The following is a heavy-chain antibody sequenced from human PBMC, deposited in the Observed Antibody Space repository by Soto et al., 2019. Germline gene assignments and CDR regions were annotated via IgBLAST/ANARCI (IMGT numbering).Heavy chain of an antibody. CDR3: ARVASGLELSIKFDY. CDR2: IYYSGST. J-gene: IGHJ4*02. Sequence: SETLSLTCTVSGGSISSYYWSWIRQPPGKGLEWIGYIYYSGSTNYNPSLKSRVTISVDTSKNQFSLKLSSVTAADTAVYYCARVASGLELSIKFDYWGQGTLVTVSS. V-gene: IGHV4-59*01. CDR1: GGSISSYY. D-gene: IGHD1-7*01.